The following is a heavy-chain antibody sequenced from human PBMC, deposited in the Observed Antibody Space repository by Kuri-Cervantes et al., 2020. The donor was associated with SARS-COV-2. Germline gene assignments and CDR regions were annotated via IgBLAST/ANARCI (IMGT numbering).Heavy chain of an antibody. CDR2: IGTAGDT. D-gene: IGHD4-17*01. CDR1: GFTFSSYD. J-gene: IGHJ4*02. V-gene: IGHV3-13*04. CDR3: AREPQYGDFFDY. Sequence: GGSLRLSCAASGFTFSSYDMHWVRQATGKGLEWVSAIGTAGDTYYPGSVKGRFTISRDNAKNSLYLQMNSLRDEDTAVYYCAREPQYGDFFDYWGQGTLVTVSS.